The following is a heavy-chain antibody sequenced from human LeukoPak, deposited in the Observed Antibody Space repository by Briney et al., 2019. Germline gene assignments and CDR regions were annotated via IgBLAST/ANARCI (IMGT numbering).Heavy chain of an antibody. J-gene: IGHJ4*02. CDR2: IYPGDSDT. Sequence: VESLKISCRGSGYSFINYWIGWVRQMPGKGLEWLGIIYPGDSDTRYSPSFQGQVTISADNSISTAYLQWSSLKASDTAMYYCARTLRSGSYRDLDSWGQGTQVTVSS. D-gene: IGHD1-26*01. V-gene: IGHV5-51*01. CDR3: ARTLRSGSYRDLDS. CDR1: GYSFINYW.